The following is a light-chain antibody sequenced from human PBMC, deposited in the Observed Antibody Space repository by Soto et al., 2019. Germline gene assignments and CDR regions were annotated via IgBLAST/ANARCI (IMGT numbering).Light chain of an antibody. CDR3: CSYAGTDNVNV. CDR2: EVN. J-gene: IGLJ1*01. CDR1: SSDDGGYNY. Sequence: QSALTQPPSASGSPGQSVTISCTGTSSDDGGYNYVSWYQQYPGKAPKLMIYEVNKRPSGVPDRVSGSKSGNTASLTVSGLQAEDEADYYCCSYAGTDNVNVFGTGTKLTVL. V-gene: IGLV2-8*01.